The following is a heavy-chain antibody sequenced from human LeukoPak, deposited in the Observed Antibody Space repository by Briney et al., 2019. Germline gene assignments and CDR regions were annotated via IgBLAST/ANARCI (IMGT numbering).Heavy chain of an antibody. V-gene: IGHV1-2*02. D-gene: IGHD3-10*01. CDR3: ASDRIMSGGPYPSRGGAFDI. Sequence: GASVKVSCKASGYTFTGYYMHWVRQAPGQGLEWMGWINPNSGGTNYAQKFQGRVTMTRDTSISPAYMELSRLRSDDTAVYYCASDRIMSGGPYPSRGGAFDIWGQGTMVTVSS. J-gene: IGHJ3*02. CDR2: INPNSGGT. CDR1: GYTFTGYY.